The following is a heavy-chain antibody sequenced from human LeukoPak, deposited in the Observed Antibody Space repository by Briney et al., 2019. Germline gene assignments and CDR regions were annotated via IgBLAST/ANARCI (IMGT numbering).Heavy chain of an antibody. D-gene: IGHD1-26*01. V-gene: IGHV3-30*03. Sequence: GRSLRLSCAASGFTFRSYGMHWVRQAPGKGLEWVAVISYDGSTKYYADSVKGRFTISRDNSKTSLYLQMNSLRAEDTAVYYCVRDGYTGSYYDYWGQGTLVTVSS. CDR2: ISYDGSTK. CDR3: VRDGYTGSYYDY. J-gene: IGHJ4*02. CDR1: GFTFRSYG.